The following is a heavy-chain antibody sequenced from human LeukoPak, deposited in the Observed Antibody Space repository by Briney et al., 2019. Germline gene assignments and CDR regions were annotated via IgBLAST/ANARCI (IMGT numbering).Heavy chain of an antibody. CDR3: AKYGQGGWYPLFDY. D-gene: IGHD6-19*01. V-gene: IGHV3-30*18. J-gene: IGHJ4*02. CDR1: GFTFSSYG. Sequence: PGRSLRLSCAASGFTFSSYGMHWVRQDPGKGLEWVAIISYDGSNKYYADSVKGRFTISRDNSKNTLYLQMNSLRAEDTAVYYCAKYGQGGWYPLFDYWGQGTLVTVSS. CDR2: ISYDGSNK.